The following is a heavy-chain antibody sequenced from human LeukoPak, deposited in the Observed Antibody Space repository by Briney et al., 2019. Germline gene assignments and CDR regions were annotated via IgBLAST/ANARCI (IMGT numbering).Heavy chain of an antibody. Sequence: PGGSLRLSCAASGFTFSSSWMNWVRQAPGKGLEWVANIKPDGSDQYYVDSVKGRFTISRDNAKNSLYLQMNSLRAEDTAVYYCVTETGWLFDFWGQGTLVTVSS. V-gene: IGHV3-7*01. J-gene: IGHJ4*02. D-gene: IGHD3-9*01. CDR3: VTETGWLFDF. CDR2: IKPDGSDQ. CDR1: GFTFSSSW.